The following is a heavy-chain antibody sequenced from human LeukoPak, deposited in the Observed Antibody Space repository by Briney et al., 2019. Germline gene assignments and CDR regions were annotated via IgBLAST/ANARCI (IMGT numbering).Heavy chain of an antibody. CDR3: ARFKLSMARRGGVAFDI. D-gene: IGHD3-16*02. CDR1: GFTFSSYA. Sequence: HPGGSLRLSCAASGFTFSSYAMHWVRQAPGKGLEWVAVISYDGSNKYYADSVKGRFTISRDNSKNTLYLQMNSLRAEDTAVYYCARFKLSMARRGGVAFDIWGQGTMVTVS. J-gene: IGHJ3*02. CDR2: ISYDGSNK. V-gene: IGHV3-30-3*01.